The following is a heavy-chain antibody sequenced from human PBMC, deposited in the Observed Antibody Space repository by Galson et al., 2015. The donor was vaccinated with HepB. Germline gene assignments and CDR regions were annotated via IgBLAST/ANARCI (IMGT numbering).Heavy chain of an antibody. CDR2: VDPEKGKT. CDR3: ATVTVVPVSMNFP. D-gene: IGHD2/OR15-2a*01. V-gene: IGHV1-69-2*01. J-gene: IGHJ5*02. Sequence: VKVSCKVSGYTFTDYYMHWVQQAPGKGLEWVGLVDPEKGKTVYAEKFQGRVTITADASTDTAYMELSSLRPDDTAVYYCATVTVVPVSMNFPWGQGTLVTVSS. CDR1: GYTFTDYY.